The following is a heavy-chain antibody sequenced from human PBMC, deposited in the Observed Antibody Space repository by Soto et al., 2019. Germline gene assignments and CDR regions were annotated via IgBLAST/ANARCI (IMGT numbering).Heavy chain of an antibody. V-gene: IGHV3-11*01. Sequence: VHLVESGGDLVKPGGSLRLSCAASGFTFSDYSMNWIRQPPGKGLEWVSYVSNSGATMSYADSVRGRFTISRDNAKNSVYLQMNSLRVEDTAVYYCARDLMEALIQMWPSGYWGQGTLVTVSS. CDR1: GFTFSDYS. CDR2: VSNSGATM. J-gene: IGHJ4*02. D-gene: IGHD3-22*01. CDR3: ARDLMEALIQMWPSGY.